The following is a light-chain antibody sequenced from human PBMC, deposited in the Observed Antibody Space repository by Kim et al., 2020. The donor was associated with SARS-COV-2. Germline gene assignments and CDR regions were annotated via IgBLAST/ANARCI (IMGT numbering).Light chain of an antibody. V-gene: IGKV1-39*01. CDR1: QSISSY. Sequence: ASVGDRVTITCRASQSISSYLNWYQQKPGKAPKLLSYAASSLQSGVPSRFSGSGSGTDFTLTISSLQPQDFSTYYCQQSYSTPFTFGPGTKVDIK. CDR2: AAS. J-gene: IGKJ3*01. CDR3: QQSYSTPFT.